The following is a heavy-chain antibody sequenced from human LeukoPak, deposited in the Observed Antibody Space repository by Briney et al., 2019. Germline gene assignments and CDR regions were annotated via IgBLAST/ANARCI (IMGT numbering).Heavy chain of an antibody. D-gene: IGHD2-15*01. CDR3: ARGYPSALYYYYMDV. Sequence: PGGSLRLPCVGSGFTVSSNYMSWVRQPPGKGLEWVAVIYTDGTTFYADSVKGRFTISRDSSKNTVSLQMNSLRVDDTAVYYCARGYPSALYYYYMDVWGKGTTVTVSS. CDR2: IYTDGTT. V-gene: IGHV3-53*01. CDR1: GFTVSSNY. J-gene: IGHJ6*03.